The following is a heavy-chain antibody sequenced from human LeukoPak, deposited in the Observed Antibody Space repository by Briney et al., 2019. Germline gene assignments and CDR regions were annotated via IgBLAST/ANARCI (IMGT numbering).Heavy chain of an antibody. CDR2: VNPNTGGT. J-gene: IGHJ4*02. CDR3: ARQKLGDFRAFDH. D-gene: IGHD3-16*01. CDR1: GYTFTGYY. V-gene: IGHV1-2*02. Sequence: ASVKVSCKASGYTFTGYYLHWVRQAPGQGLEWMGWVNPNTGGTHLPQKFQGSVTMTRDTAISTVYMESNRLRFDDTAVYYCARQKLGDFRAFDHWDQGTLVTVSS.